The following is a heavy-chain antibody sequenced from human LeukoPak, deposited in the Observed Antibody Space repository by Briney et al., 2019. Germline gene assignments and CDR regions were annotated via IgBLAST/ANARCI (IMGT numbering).Heavy chain of an antibody. D-gene: IGHD6-13*01. CDR1: GFIFSNFG. CDR2: ISYDGSKK. V-gene: IGHV3-30*03. Sequence: GGSLRLSCAASGFIFSNFGMYWVRQAPGKGLEWVAVISYDGSKKYYTDSVKGRFTISRDNSKNTLYVQMNSLRAEDTAVYYCAREGAGPTAGTLNWFDPWGQGTLVTVSS. CDR3: AREGAGPTAGTLNWFDP. J-gene: IGHJ5*02.